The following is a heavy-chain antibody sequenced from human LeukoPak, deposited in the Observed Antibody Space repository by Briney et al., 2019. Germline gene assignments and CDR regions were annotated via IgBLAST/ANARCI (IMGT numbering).Heavy chain of an antibody. Sequence: GASVKVSCKASGYTFTGYYMHWVRQAPGQGLEWMGWINPNSGGTNYAQKFQGRVTMTRDTSISTAYMELSRLRSDDTAVYYRARGGKKQMATTPCGYWGQGTLVTVSS. CDR3: ARGGKKQMATTPCGY. D-gene: IGHD5-24*01. J-gene: IGHJ4*02. CDR2: INPNSGGT. CDR1: GYTFTGYY. V-gene: IGHV1-2*02.